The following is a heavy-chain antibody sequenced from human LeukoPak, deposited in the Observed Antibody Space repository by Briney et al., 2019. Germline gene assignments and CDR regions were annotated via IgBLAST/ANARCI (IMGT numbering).Heavy chain of an antibody. V-gene: IGHV1-8*01. D-gene: IGHD5-24*01. CDR1: GYTFTSYD. CDR2: MNPNSGNT. CDR3: ARGRDGHNSIDY. Sequence: ASVKVSCKASGYTFTSYDINWVRQATGQGLEWMGWMNPNSGNTGYAQKFQGRVTMTRNTSISTAYMELSSLRSEDTAVYYCARGRDGHNSIDYWGQGTLVTVSS. J-gene: IGHJ4*02.